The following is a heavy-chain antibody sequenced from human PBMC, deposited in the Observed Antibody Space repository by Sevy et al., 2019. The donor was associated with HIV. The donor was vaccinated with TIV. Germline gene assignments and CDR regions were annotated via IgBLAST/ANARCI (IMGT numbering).Heavy chain of an antibody. V-gene: IGHV3-30*03. D-gene: IGHD4-17*01. Sequence: GGSLRLSCAASGFTFSSYGMHWVRQAPGKGLEWVAVISYDGSNKYYADSVKGRFTISRDNSKNTLYLQMNSLRAEDTAVYYCARGGYGGEGCGYWGQGTLVTVSS. CDR2: ISYDGSNK. J-gene: IGHJ4*02. CDR1: GFTFSSYG. CDR3: ARGGYGGEGCGY.